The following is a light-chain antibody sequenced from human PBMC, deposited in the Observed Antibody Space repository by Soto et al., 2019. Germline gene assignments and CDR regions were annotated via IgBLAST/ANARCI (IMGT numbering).Light chain of an antibody. V-gene: IGKV3-15*01. CDR1: QSVSSD. J-gene: IGKJ1*01. Sequence: EIVMTQSPATLSVSPGERATLSCRASQSVSSDSAWYQQKPGQAPRLLIYGASTRATGIPARFSGSGSGTEFTLTISSLRSEDFAVYYCQQYNDWPRTFGQGTKVEIK. CDR2: GAS. CDR3: QQYNDWPRT.